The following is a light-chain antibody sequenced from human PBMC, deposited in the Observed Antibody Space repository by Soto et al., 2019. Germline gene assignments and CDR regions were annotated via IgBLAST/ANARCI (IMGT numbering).Light chain of an antibody. CDR1: QSVSSSY. CDR3: QQNGGSPQK. V-gene: IGKV3-20*01. J-gene: IGKJ1*01. Sequence: VLTQSSGTLSLSPGERATLSCRGSQSVSSSYLAWYQQRPGQAPRLLIYSTTSRATGIPDRFRGSGSGTDFTLTISRLEPEDFAVYLCQQNGGSPQKFGQGTKVDIK. CDR2: STT.